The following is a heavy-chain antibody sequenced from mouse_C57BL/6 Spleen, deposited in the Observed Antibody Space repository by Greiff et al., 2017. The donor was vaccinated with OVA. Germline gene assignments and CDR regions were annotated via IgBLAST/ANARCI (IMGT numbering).Heavy chain of an antibody. CDR3: AKVPFAY. CDR2: IYPGDGDT. J-gene: IGHJ3*01. CDR1: GYAFSSSW. Sequence: VKLQESGPELVKPGASVKISCKASGYAFSSSWMNWVKQRPGKGLEWIGRIYPGDGDTNYNGKFKGKATLTADKSSSTAYMQLSSLTSEDSAVYFCAKVPFAYWGQGTLVTVSA. V-gene: IGHV1-82*01.